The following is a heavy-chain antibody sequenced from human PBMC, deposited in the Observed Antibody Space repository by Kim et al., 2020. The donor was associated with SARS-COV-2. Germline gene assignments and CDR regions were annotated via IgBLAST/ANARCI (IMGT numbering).Heavy chain of an antibody. J-gene: IGHJ4*02. CDR3: ARGRSTFIVGATTFDY. Sequence: DSVKGRFTISRDNAKNSLYLQMNSLRNEDTAVYYCARGRSTFIVGATTFDYWGQGTRVTVSA. V-gene: IGHV3-11*05. D-gene: IGHD1-26*01.